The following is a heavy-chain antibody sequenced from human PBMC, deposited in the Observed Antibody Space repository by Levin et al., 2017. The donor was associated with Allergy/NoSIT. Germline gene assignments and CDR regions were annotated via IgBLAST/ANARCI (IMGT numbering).Heavy chain of an antibody. CDR2: ISYDGSDK. D-gene: IGHD1-14*01. CDR3: AKEGPGRDFDF. Sequence: GGSLRLSCAASGFTFSSYAMHWVRQAPGKGLEWVAFISYDGSDKYYADSVKGRFTISRDDSKNTLYLQVNSLRAEDTAAYYCAKEGPGRDFDFWGQGTLVAVSS. J-gene: IGHJ4*02. CDR1: GFTFSSYA. V-gene: IGHV3-30*18.